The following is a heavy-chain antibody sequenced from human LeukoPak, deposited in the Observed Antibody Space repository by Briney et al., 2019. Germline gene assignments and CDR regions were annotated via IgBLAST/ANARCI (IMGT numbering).Heavy chain of an antibody. Sequence: GGSLRLSCAASGFTFSSYGMHWVRQAPGKGLEWVAVISYDGSNKYYADSVKGRFTISRDNSKNTLYLQMNSLRVDDTAVYYCARESESFDHWGQGTLGTVSS. CDR3: ARESESFDH. V-gene: IGHV3-30*03. CDR1: GFTFSSYG. CDR2: ISYDGSNK. J-gene: IGHJ4*02.